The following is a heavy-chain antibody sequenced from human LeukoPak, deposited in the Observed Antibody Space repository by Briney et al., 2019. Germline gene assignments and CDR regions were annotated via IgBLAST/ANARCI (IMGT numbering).Heavy chain of an antibody. CDR1: GGSISSGGYY. J-gene: IGHJ2*01. CDR2: IYYSGST. Sequence: SQTLSLTCTVSGGSISSGGYYWSWIRQPPRKGLEWIGHIYYSGSTNYNPSLKSRVTISVDTPKNQFSLKLSSVTAADTAVYSCARRGANSGSYSHFDLWGRGTLVTVSA. D-gene: IGHD1-26*01. CDR3: ARRGANSGSYSHFDL. V-gene: IGHV4-61*08.